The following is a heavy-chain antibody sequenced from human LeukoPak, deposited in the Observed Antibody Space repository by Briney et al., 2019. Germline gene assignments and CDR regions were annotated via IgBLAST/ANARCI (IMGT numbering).Heavy chain of an antibody. D-gene: IGHD5-12*01. CDR1: GGTFSSYA. CDR2: IIPIFGTA. Sequence: SVKVSCKASGGTFSSYAISWVRQAPGQGLEWMGGIIPIFGTANYAQKFQGRVTITADESTSTAYMELSGLRSEDTAVYYCARDLNSGYENYFDYWGQGTLVTVSS. CDR3: ARDLNSGYENYFDY. J-gene: IGHJ4*02. V-gene: IGHV1-69*01.